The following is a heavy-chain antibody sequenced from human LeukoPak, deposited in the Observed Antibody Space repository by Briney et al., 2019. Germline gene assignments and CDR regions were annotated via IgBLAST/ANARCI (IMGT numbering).Heavy chain of an antibody. V-gene: IGHV4-39*07. CDR1: GGSISSSSYY. Sequence: PSETLSLTCTVSGGSISSSSYYWGWIRQPPGKGLEWIGSIYYSGSTYYNPSLKSRVTISVDTSKNQFSLKLSSVTAADTAVYYCARGSWGDYAGLFLDWGQGTLVTVSS. J-gene: IGHJ4*02. CDR2: IYYSGST. CDR3: ARGSWGDYAGLFLD. D-gene: IGHD4-17*01.